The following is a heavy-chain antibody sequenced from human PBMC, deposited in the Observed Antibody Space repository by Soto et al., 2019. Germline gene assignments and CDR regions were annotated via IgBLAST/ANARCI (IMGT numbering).Heavy chain of an antibody. V-gene: IGHV4-34*01. CDR2: INHSGST. CDR3: ARVGPWVPYYYDSSPYTFENWFDS. Sequence: SETLSLTCAVYGGSFSGYYWSWIRQPPGKGLEWIGEINHSGSTNYNPSLKSRVTISVDMSKNQFSLKLSSVTAADTAVYYCARVGPWVPYYYDSSPYTFENWFDSWGQGTLVTVSS. CDR1: GGSFSGYY. J-gene: IGHJ5*01. D-gene: IGHD3-22*01.